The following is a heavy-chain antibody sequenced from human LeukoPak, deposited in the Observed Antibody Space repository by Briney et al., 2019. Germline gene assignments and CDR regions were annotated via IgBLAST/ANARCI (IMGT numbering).Heavy chain of an antibody. J-gene: IGHJ3*01. D-gene: IGHD3-22*01. CDR1: GGSISSDH. Sequence: SKTLSLTCTVSGGSISSDHWTWIRQPPGKGLEWIGYIYYTGNTNYNPSLQSRVTISIDTSKNQFSLGLSSVTAADTAVYFCARVGRYYDSSGYSTDAFDVWGQGTMVTVSS. CDR2: IYYTGNT. CDR3: ARVGRYYDSSGYSTDAFDV. V-gene: IGHV4-59*01.